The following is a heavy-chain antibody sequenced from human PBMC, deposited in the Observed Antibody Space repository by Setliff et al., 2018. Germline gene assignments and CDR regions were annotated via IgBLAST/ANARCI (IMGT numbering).Heavy chain of an antibody. J-gene: IGHJ6*02. CDR2: LSSSGITI. CDR1: GFTFSDYY. Sequence: PGGSLRLSCAASGFTFSDYYMSWTRQAPGKGLEWVSYLSSSGITIYYADSVRGRFTISRDNSKNSLYLQINSLRAEDTAVYYCARDGVYYGMDVWGQGTTVTVSS. V-gene: IGHV3-11*04. CDR3: ARDGVYYGMDV.